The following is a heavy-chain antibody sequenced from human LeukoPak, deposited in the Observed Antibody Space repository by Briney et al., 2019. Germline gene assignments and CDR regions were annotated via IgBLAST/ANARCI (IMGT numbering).Heavy chain of an antibody. CDR2: IYTSGST. Sequence: SQTLSLTCTVSGGSISSGFYYWSWIRQPAGKGLEWIGRIYTSGSTNYNPSLKSRVTISVDTSKNQFSLKLSSVTAADTAVYYCARGGEGDHYYDSSGYRVDYWGQGTLVTVSS. CDR1: GGSISSGFYY. J-gene: IGHJ4*02. CDR3: ARGGEGDHYYDSSGYRVDY. V-gene: IGHV4-61*02. D-gene: IGHD3-22*01.